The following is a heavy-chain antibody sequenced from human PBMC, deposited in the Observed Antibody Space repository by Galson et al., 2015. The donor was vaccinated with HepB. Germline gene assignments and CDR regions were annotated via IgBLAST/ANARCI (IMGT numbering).Heavy chain of an antibody. CDR1: GDSVSSHSAA. CDR3: ARARGFMDV. CDR2: TYYRSKWYT. Sequence: CAISGDSVSSHSAAWNWIGQSPSRGLEWLGRTYYRSKWYTEYAVSVKSRITINPDTSKNQFSLQLNSVTPEDTAVYYCARARGFMDVWGRGTTVTVSS. V-gene: IGHV6-1*01. J-gene: IGHJ6*03.